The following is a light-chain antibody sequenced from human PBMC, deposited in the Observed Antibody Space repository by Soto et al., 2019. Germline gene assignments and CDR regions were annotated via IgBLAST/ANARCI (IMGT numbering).Light chain of an antibody. V-gene: IGKV1-33*01. CDR1: QNIANY. J-gene: IGKJ4*01. CDR2: DAP. Sequence: DIQMTQLPSPLSALVGDRAPITCRAVQNIANYLIWYQQKPGKAPKIWIYDAPVFEAGVPSRFSGGGSGTHSTLTISSLQAEDVATCYCQQFDNLPLTFGGGTKVEIK. CDR3: QQFDNLPLT.